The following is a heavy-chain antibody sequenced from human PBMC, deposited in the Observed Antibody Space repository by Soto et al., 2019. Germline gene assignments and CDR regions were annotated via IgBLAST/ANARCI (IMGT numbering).Heavy chain of an antibody. Sequence: GGSLRLSCAASGFIFSTYSMNWVRQAPGKGLEWVSYISSGSNNMYYADSVKGRFTISRDNAKNSLYLQMNSLRAEDTAVYYCARATVTTMTYSYYYYMGVWGKGTTVTVSS. CDR1: GFIFSTYS. V-gene: IGHV3-48*01. J-gene: IGHJ6*03. D-gene: IGHD4-17*01. CDR3: ARATVTTMTYSYYYYMGV. CDR2: ISSGSNNM.